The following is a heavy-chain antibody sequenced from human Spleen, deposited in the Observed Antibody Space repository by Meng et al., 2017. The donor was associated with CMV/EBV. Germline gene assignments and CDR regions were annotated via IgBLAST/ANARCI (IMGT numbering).Heavy chain of an antibody. CDR1: GFTFSSYS. D-gene: IGHD2-15*01. V-gene: IGHV3-20*04. CDR3: ARDSTLETPYYFDY. Sequence: GESLKISCAASGFTFSSYSMNWVRQAPGKGLEWVSGINWNGGSTGYADSVKGRFTISRDNAKNSLYLQMNSLRAEDTALYYCARDSTLETPYYFDYWGQGTLVTVSS. CDR2: INWNGGST. J-gene: IGHJ4*02.